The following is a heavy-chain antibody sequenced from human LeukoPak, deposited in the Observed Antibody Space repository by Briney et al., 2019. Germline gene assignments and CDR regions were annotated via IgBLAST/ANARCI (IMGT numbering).Heavy chain of an antibody. D-gene: IGHD6-13*01. CDR1: GYSFTSYW. CDR3: ARYVYKRVSSWYTDY. Sequence: GESLKISCKGSGYSFTSYWIGWVRQMPRKGLEWMGIIYPGDSDTRYSPSFQGQVTISADKSISTAYLQWCSLKASDTAMYYCARYVYKRVSSWYTDYWGQGTLVTVSS. V-gene: IGHV5-51*01. J-gene: IGHJ4*02. CDR2: IYPGDSDT.